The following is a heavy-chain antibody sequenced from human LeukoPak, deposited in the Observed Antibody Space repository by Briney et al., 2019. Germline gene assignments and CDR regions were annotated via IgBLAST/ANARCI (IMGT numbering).Heavy chain of an antibody. CDR3: ARTTEGGYTYDYFYYYYMDV. CDR1: GGSYSDYY. CDR2: INHSGIT. D-gene: IGHD5-18*01. V-gene: IGHV4-34*01. Sequence: TSETLSLTCGVYGGSYSDYYWSWIRQPPGKGLEWIGEINHSGITNYNPSLKSRVTISLDTSKNQFSLKLSSVTAADTAVYYCARTTEGGYTYDYFYYYYMDVWGKGTTVTISS. J-gene: IGHJ6*03.